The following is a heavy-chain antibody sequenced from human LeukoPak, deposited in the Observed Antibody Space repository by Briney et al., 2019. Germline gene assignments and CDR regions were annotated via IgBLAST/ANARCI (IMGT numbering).Heavy chain of an antibody. CDR2: ISGSGGST. CDR1: GFTFSSYS. J-gene: IGHJ4*02. Sequence: GGSLRLSCAASGFTFSSYSMNWVRQAPGKGLEWVSTISGSGGSTSYADSVKGRFTISRDNSKNTLYLQMNSLRAEDTAAYSCATGDRGYYRPFDYWGQGTLVTVSS. V-gene: IGHV3-23*01. D-gene: IGHD3-22*01. CDR3: ATGDRGYYRPFDY.